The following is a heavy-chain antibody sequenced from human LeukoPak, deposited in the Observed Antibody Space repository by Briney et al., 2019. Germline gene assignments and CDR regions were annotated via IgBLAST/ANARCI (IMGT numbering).Heavy chain of an antibody. Sequence: GGSLRLSCAASGFTFSSYAMNWVRQAPGKGLEWVSTISGGGGSTYYADSVKGRFTISRDNSKNTLYLQMNSLRAEDTAVYYCARQWLINGWGQGILVTVSS. J-gene: IGHJ4*02. D-gene: IGHD6-19*01. CDR3: ARQWLING. V-gene: IGHV3-23*01. CDR2: ISGGGGST. CDR1: GFTFSSYA.